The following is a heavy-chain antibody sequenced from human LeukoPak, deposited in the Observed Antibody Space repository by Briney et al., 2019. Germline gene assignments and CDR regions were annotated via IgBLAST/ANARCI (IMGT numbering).Heavy chain of an antibody. CDR3: ARGRYYYGSGSPPFDP. V-gene: IGHV4-30-4*01. Sequence: SETLSLTCTVSGGSLSSGDYYWSWIRQPPGKGLEWIGYIYYSGSTYYNPSLKSRVTISVDTSKNQFSLKLSSVTAADTAVYYCARGRYYYGSGSPPFDPWGQGTLVTVSS. J-gene: IGHJ5*02. CDR1: GGSLSSGDYY. CDR2: IYYSGST. D-gene: IGHD3-10*01.